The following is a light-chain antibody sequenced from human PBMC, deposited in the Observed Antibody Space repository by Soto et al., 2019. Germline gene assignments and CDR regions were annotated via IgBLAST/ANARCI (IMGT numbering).Light chain of an antibody. CDR3: PQRSRYPLT. V-gene: IGKV1-9*01. J-gene: IGKJ4*01. CDR1: QALSNY. CDR2: SAS. Sequence: DIQLTQSPSVLSASVGDTVTITCRASQALSNYLARYQQKPWKAPDLLLYSASTLQSVVPSTVSGSVSETEFSLTIRGLQAEGFANYYFPQRSRYPLTFGGGTNGDIK.